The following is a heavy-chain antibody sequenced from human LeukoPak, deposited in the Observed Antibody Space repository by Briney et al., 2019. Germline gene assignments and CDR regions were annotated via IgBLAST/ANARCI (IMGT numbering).Heavy chain of an antibody. CDR3: ARAIFGVAWFDP. J-gene: IGHJ5*02. D-gene: IGHD3-3*02. CDR1: GYTFSTYD. CDR2: MSPNSGNT. Sequence: ASVKVSCKASGYTFSTYDLIWVRQATGQGLEWMGWMSPNSGNTGYAQKFQGRVTMARNTSISTAYMEPSSLRSEDTAVYYCARAIFGVAWFDPWGQGTLVTVSS. V-gene: IGHV1-8*01.